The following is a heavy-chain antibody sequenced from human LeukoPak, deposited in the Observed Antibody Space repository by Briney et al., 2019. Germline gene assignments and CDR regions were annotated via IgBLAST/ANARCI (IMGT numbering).Heavy chain of an antibody. CDR3: ARDPSAFDI. CDR2: LYSDGNT. J-gene: IGHJ3*02. V-gene: IGHV3-53*01. CDR1: GFTVITND. Sequence: GGSLRLSCAASGFTVITNDMTWVRQAPGKGLEWVSVLYSDGNTKYADSVQGRFTISRDNAKNSLYLQMNSLRAEDTAVYYCARDPSAFDIWGQGTMVTVSS.